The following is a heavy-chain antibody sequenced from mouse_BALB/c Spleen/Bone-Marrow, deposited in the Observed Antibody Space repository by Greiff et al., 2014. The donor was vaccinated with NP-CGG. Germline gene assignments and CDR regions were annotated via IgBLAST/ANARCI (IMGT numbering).Heavy chain of an antibody. V-gene: IGHV1-69*02. CDR2: IDPSDSYT. Sequence: VQLQQSGAELVKPGASVKLSCKASGYTFTSYWMHWVKQRPGQGLEWIGEIDPSDSYTNYNQKFKGKATLTVDKSSSTAYLQHSSLTSEDSAVYYCASYYGYEEGLAYWGQGTLVTVSA. D-gene: IGHD2-2*01. CDR1: GYTFTSYW. J-gene: IGHJ3*01. CDR3: ASYYGYEEGLAY.